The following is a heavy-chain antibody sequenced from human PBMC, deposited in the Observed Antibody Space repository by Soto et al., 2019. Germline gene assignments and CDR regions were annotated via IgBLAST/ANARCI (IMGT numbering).Heavy chain of an antibody. CDR3: AREMANYFDY. V-gene: IGHV4-30-4*01. CDR2: VYHSGRT. D-gene: IGHD5-12*01. Sequence: PSETLSLTCAVSGDSLSSGDYYWSWIRQPPGKGLEWIGYVYHSGRTFYSPSLKGRVTISVDMSKNHFSLKMDSLTDADTAVYFCAREMANYFDYWGQGILVTVS. CDR1: GDSLSSGDYY. J-gene: IGHJ4*02.